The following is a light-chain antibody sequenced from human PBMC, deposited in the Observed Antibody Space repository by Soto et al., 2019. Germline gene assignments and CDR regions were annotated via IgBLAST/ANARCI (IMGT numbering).Light chain of an antibody. CDR3: QQYNSYSGT. J-gene: IGKJ1*01. Sequence: DIQLTQSPSTLPASVGESVTITCRASQSISSWLAWYQQKPGKAPKLLIYDASSLESGVLSRFSGSGSGTEFTLTISSLQPDDFATYYCQQYNSYSGTFGQGTKVDIK. V-gene: IGKV1-5*01. CDR1: QSISSW. CDR2: DAS.